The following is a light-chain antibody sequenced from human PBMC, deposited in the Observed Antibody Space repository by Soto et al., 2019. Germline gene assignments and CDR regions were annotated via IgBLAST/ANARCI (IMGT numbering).Light chain of an antibody. J-gene: IGKJ4*01. CDR3: QKYNSAPLT. CDR1: QGIGVY. V-gene: IGKV1-27*01. Sequence: DIQMTQSPSSLSASLGDRVTITCRASQGIGVYLAWFQQKPGKVPKLLIYAAATLQSGVTSRFSGSGSGTDFTLTITSLQSEDVATYYCQKYNSAPLTCGGGTKVDIK. CDR2: AAA.